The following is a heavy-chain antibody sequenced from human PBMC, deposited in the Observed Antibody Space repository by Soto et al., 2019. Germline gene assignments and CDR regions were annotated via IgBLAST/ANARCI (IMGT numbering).Heavy chain of an antibody. Sequence: PGGSLRLSCAASGFTFDNYAMHWVRQAPGKGLEWVSGISWDSGSIDYADSVRGRFTISRDNARNSLYLRMSSLRPEDTALYYCAKDAAYYFDHWGQGTLVTVSS. CDR1: GFTFDNYA. CDR3: AKDAAYYFDH. CDR2: ISWDSGSI. D-gene: IGHD6-25*01. V-gene: IGHV3-9*01. J-gene: IGHJ4*02.